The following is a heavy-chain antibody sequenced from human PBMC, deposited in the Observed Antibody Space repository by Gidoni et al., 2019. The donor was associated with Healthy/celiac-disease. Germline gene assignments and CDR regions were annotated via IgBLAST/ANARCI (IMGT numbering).Heavy chain of an antibody. D-gene: IGHD3-22*01. J-gene: IGHJ4*02. Sequence: QVQLVQSGAEVKKPGASVKVSCKASGYTFTSYDINWVRQTTGQGLEWMGWMNPNSGNTGYAQKFQGRVTMTRNTSISTAYMELSSLRSEDTAVYYCARVKGSSGYYLIDYWGQGTLVTVSS. CDR1: GYTFTSYD. CDR2: MNPNSGNT. CDR3: ARVKGSSGYYLIDY. V-gene: IGHV1-8*01.